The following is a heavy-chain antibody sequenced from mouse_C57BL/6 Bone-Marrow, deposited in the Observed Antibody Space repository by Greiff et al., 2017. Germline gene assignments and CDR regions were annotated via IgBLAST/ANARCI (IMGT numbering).Heavy chain of an antibody. J-gene: IGHJ3*01. CDR1: GFTFSSYA. V-gene: IGHV5-4*01. Sequence: EVQGVESGGGLVKPGGSLKLSCAASGFTFSSYAMSWVRQTPEKRLEWVATISDGGSYTYYPDNVKDLFTISRDNSKNNLYLQMSNLGSEGTVMCNCARTHYGNIYRAYWGQGTLVTVSA. CDR3: ARTHYGNIYRAY. D-gene: IGHD1-1*01. CDR2: ISDGGSYT.